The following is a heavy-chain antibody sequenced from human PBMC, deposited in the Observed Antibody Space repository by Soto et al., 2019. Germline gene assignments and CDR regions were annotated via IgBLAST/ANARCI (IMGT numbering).Heavy chain of an antibody. V-gene: IGHV1-69*13. CDR2: IIPIFGTA. D-gene: IGHD3-22*01. CDR1: GGTFSSYA. Sequence: SVKVSCKASGGTFSSYAISWVRQAPGQGLEWMGGIIPIFGTANYAQKFQGRVTITADESTSTAYMELSSLRSEDTAVYYCARAIYSSGYYYYYYGMDVWGQGTTVTVSS. CDR3: ARAIYSSGYYYYYYGMDV. J-gene: IGHJ6*02.